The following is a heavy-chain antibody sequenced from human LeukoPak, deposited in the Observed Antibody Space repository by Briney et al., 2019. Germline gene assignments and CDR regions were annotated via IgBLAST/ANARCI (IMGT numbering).Heavy chain of an antibody. J-gene: IGHJ4*02. V-gene: IGHV4-39*01. D-gene: IGHD3-16*01. Sequence: SETLSLTCTVSGGSISSSSYYWGWIRQPPGKGLEWIGSIYYSGSTYYNPSLKSRVTISVDTSKNQFSLRLSSVTAADTAVYYCATGLGYYFDYWGQGTLVTVSS. CDR1: GGSISSSSYY. CDR2: IYYSGST. CDR3: ATGLGYYFDY.